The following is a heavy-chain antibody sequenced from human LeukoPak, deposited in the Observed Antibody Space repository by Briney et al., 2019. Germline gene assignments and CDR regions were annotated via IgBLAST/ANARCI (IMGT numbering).Heavy chain of an antibody. D-gene: IGHD3-3*01. CDR3: ARQGLYYDFWSGYREMEHAFDI. CDR1: GGSISSSSYY. J-gene: IGHJ3*02. Sequence: RPSETLSLTCTVSGGSISSSSYYWGWIRQPPGKGLEWIGSIYYSGSTYYNPSLKSRVTISVDTSKNQFSLKLSSVTAADTAVYYCARQGLYYDFWSGYREMEHAFDIWGQGTMVTVSS. V-gene: IGHV4-39*01. CDR2: IYYSGST.